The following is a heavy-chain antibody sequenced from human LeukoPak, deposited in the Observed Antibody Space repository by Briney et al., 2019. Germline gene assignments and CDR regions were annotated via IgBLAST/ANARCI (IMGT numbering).Heavy chain of an antibody. CDR2: INTKTGNP. CDR1: GYTFSSYH. Sequence: GASVKVSCKASGYTFSSYHMNWVRRAPGQGLEWMGWINTKTGNPTYAQGFIGRFAFSLDTSVSTAYLQISSLKAEDTAVYYCARATAMVTYYYYGMDVWGQGTTVTVSS. J-gene: IGHJ6*02. D-gene: IGHD5-18*01. V-gene: IGHV7-4-1*02. CDR3: ARATAMVTYYYYGMDV.